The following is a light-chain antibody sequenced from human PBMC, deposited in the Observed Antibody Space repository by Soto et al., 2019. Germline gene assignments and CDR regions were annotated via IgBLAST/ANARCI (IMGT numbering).Light chain of an antibody. CDR2: EVT. CDR3: CSSAGGANYV. J-gene: IGLJ1*01. CDR1: SSDVGSYDL. V-gene: IGLV2-23*02. Sequence: QSVLTQPASVSGSPGQSIAISCTGTSSDVGSYDLVSWYQQHPGKAPKLMIYEVTKRPSGVSSRFSGSKSGNTASLTISGLQAEDDADYYCCSSAGGANYVFGTGTKVTV.